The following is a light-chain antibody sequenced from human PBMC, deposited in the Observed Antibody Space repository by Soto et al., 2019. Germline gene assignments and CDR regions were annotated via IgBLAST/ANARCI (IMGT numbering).Light chain of an antibody. V-gene: IGKV3-20*01. Sequence: EIVLTQSPGTLSLSPGKRATLSCRASQSVTSSYLAWYQQKPGQAPRLLIYAASSRATGIPDRFSGSGSGTDFTLTISRLEPEDFGVYYCQQYGYSPTFGGGTKVEIK. CDR3: QQYGYSPT. CDR2: AAS. CDR1: QSVTSSY. J-gene: IGKJ4*01.